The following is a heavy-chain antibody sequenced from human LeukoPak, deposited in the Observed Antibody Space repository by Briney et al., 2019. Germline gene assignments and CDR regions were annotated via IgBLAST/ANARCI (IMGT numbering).Heavy chain of an antibody. D-gene: IGHD6-6*01. Sequence: LXXXCGASGFSFSIYGIHWVRQAPGKGLEGVEVMWYDGSKDYYADSVKGRFTISRDTSKNTLYLQMNNLRAEDTAVYYCAKDRETYEYTFDYWGQGTLVTVSS. CDR2: MWYDGSKD. CDR1: GFSFSIYG. CDR3: AKDRETYEYTFDY. V-gene: IGHV3-33*06. J-gene: IGHJ4*02.